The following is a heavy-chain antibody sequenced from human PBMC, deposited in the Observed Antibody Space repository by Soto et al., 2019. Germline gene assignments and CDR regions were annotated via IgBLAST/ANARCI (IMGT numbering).Heavy chain of an antibody. V-gene: IGHV3-30-3*01. J-gene: IGHJ3*02. CDR2: ISYDGSNK. Sequence: QVQLVESGGGVVQPGRSLRLSCAASGFTFSSYAMHWVRQAPGKGLEWVAVISYDGSNKYYADSVKGRFTISRDNSKNTLYLQMNSQRAEDTAVYYCAIDGFSSTSCYGAFDIWVQGTMDTVSS. CDR3: AIDGFSSTSCYGAFDI. D-gene: IGHD2-2*01. CDR1: GFTFSSYA.